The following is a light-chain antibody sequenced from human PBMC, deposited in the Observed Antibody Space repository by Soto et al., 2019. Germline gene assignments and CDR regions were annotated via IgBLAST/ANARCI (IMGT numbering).Light chain of an antibody. V-gene: IGLV2-8*01. CDR1: SSDVGNYNY. CDR3: SSYAGSNNLL. CDR2: EVS. J-gene: IGLJ2*01. Sequence: QSALTQPPSASGSPGQSVTISCTGTSSDVGNYNYVSWYQQHPGKAPKLMIYEVSKRPSGVPDRFSGSKSDNTASLTVSGLKDEDEADYYCSSYAGSNNLLFGGGTKLTVL.